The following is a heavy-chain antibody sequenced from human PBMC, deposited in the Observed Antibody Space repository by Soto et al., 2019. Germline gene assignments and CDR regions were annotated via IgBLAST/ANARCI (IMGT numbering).Heavy chain of an antibody. J-gene: IGHJ4*02. Sequence: EVQLVESGGGLVKPGGSLRLSCAASGFTFTNAWMSWVRQAPGKGLEWVGRIKSKADGATTDYAALVKGSFTISRDYSKNMLYLQVDSLKTEDTAVYYGTTSLRWEENPSAGYWGQGTLVTVSS. CDR2: IKSKADGATT. CDR1: GFTFTNAW. V-gene: IGHV3-15*01. D-gene: IGHD4-17*01. CDR3: TTSLRWEENPSAGY.